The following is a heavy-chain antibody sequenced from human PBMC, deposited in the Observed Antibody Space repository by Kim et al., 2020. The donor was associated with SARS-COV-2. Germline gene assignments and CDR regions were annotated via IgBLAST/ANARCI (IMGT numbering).Heavy chain of an antibody. J-gene: IGHJ4*02. V-gene: IGHV4-59*01. CDR3: AGYYYGSGSFDY. D-gene: IGHD3-10*01. Sequence: NYSPSLASRVTISVDTSKNHFSLKLSSVTAADTAVYYCAGYYYGSGSFDYWGQGTLVTVSS.